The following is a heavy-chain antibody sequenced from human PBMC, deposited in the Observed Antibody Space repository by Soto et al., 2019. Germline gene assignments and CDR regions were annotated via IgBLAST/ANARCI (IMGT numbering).Heavy chain of an antibody. Sequence: SETLSLTCAVSGYSISSGYYWGWIRQTPGKGLEWIASIYHSGSTYYNPSLKSRVTISVDTSKDQFSLKLTSVTAADTAVYYCARGAATVTPGWFDPWGQGIMVTVSS. V-gene: IGHV4-38-2*01. D-gene: IGHD4-17*01. CDR2: IYHSGST. CDR3: ARGAATVTPGWFDP. J-gene: IGHJ5*02. CDR1: GYSISSGYY.